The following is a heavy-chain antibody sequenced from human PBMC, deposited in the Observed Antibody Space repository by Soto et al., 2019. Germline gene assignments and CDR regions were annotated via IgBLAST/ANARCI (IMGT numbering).Heavy chain of an antibody. Sequence: QVQLVQSGAEVKEPGASVQVSCKTSCYTFTSRGIYWVRQAPGQGLEWMGWISPYNGNTNYIQSLKGRVTLTTGTSPSTAYMELRSLRSDDTAVYYCGREAGDYNWYFALWGRGTPVTVSS. J-gene: IGHJ2*01. CDR3: GREAGDYNWYFAL. V-gene: IGHV1-18*01. CDR1: CYTFTSRG. CDR2: ISPYNGNT. D-gene: IGHD4-17*01.